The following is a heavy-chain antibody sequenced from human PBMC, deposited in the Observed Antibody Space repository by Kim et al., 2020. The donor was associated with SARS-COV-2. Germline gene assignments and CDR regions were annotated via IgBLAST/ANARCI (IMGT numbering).Heavy chain of an antibody. CDR3: AKGGRMYSSGCLDY. CDR2: MYYSGST. V-gene: IGHV4-59*13. J-gene: IGHJ4*02. D-gene: IGHD6-19*01. Sequence: SETLSLTCTVSGVGISTSYWSWIRQTPEKGLEWIGYMYYSGSTNYNPSLKRRVTISGDTSKNQFSLKSFSVTAADTADYYCAKGGRMYSSGCLDYWGEG. CDR1: GVGISTSY.